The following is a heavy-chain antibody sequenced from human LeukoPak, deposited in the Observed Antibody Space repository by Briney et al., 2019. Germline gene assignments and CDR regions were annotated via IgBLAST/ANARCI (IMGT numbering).Heavy chain of an antibody. D-gene: IGHD3-22*01. V-gene: IGHV4-30-2*01. Sequence: SETVSLTCAVSGGSNSSGVYSGSWIRQPPGKGLEWIGYIYHSGSTYYNPSLKSRVTMSVDRSKNQFSLKLSSVTAADTAVYYCARNYYYDSSGWTDAFDIWGQGTMVTVSS. CDR2: IYHSGST. CDR3: ARNYYYDSSGWTDAFDI. CDR1: GGSNSSGVYS. J-gene: IGHJ3*02.